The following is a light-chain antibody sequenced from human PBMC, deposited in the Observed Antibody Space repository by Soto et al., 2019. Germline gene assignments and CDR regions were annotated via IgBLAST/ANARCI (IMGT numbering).Light chain of an antibody. CDR1: QSVSST. CDR3: QQYGSSPTRT. V-gene: IGKV3-20*01. J-gene: IGKJ1*01. CDR2: GAS. Sequence: VMTQSPGTLSVSLGARATLSCRASQSVSSTLAWYQQKPGQAPRLLIYGASPRATGIPARFSGSGSGADLTLTISRLETEDFAVYYCQQYGSSPTRTCGQGTKG.